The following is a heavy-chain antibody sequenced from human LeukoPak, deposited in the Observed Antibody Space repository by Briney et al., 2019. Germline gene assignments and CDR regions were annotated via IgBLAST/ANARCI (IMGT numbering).Heavy chain of an antibody. Sequence: SVKVSCKSSGGTFSSYAISWVRQAPGQGLEWMGGIIPIFGTANYAQKFQGRVTITADESTSTAYMELSSLRSEDTAVYYCARGQLGPAPTPFDYWGQGTLVTVSS. D-gene: IGHD2-2*01. V-gene: IGHV1-69*13. J-gene: IGHJ4*02. CDR1: GGTFSSYA. CDR2: IIPIFGTA. CDR3: ARGQLGPAPTPFDY.